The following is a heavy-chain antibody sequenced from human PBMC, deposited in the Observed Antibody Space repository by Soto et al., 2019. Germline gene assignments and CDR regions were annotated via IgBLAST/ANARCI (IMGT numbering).Heavy chain of an antibody. CDR1: GFTFNSYS. D-gene: IGHD4-17*01. CDR2: ISSSVSYI. Sequence: GGSLRLSCVASGFTFNSYSMNWVRQAPGKGLEWVSSISSSVSYIYYADSVKGRFTISRDNAKNSPYLQMNSLKAEDTAVYYCASPVTTGYYYYYGMDVWGQGTTVTVSS. CDR3: ASPVTTGYYYYYGMDV. V-gene: IGHV3-21*01. J-gene: IGHJ6*02.